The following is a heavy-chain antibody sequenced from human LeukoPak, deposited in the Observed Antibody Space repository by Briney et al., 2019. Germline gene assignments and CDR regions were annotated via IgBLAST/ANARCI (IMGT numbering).Heavy chain of an antibody. CDR2: INHSGST. V-gene: IGHV4-34*01. J-gene: IGHJ4*02. Sequence: SETLSLTCAVYGGSFSGYYWSWIRQPPGKGLEWIGEINHSGSTNYNPSLKSRVTISVDTSKNQFSLKLSSVTAADTAVYYCARGMICKRGDSCYIDYWGQGTLVTVSS. CDR1: GGSFSGYY. CDR3: ARGMICKRGDSCYIDY. D-gene: IGHD2-15*01.